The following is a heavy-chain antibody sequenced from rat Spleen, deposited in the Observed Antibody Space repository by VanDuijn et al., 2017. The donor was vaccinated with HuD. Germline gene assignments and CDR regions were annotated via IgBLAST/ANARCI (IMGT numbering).Heavy chain of an antibody. V-gene: IGHV5-19*01. CDR1: GFTFSNYG. D-gene: IGHD1-7*01. CDR3: ARQAGYGYGNWFAY. Sequence: EVQLVESGGALVQPGRSLKLSCAASGFTFSNYGMHWIRQAPTKGLEWVASISPSGGSTYYRDSVKGRFTVSRDNAKSTLYLQMDSLRSEDTATYYCARQAGYGYGNWFAYWGQGTLVTVSS. CDR2: ISPSGGST. J-gene: IGHJ3*01.